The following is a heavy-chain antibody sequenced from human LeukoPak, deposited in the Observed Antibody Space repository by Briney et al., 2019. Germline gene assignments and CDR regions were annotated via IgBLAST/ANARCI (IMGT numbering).Heavy chain of an antibody. Sequence: QPGGSLRLSCTVSGFTVSSNSMSWVRQAPGKGLEWVSFIYSAGSTHYSDSVQGRFTISIDNSKNTLYLQMNSLRAEDTAVYYCARRAGADTHPYDYWGQGTLVTVS. CDR1: GFTVSSNS. J-gene: IGHJ4*02. V-gene: IGHV3-53*01. CDR3: ARRAGADTHPYDY. CDR2: IYSAGST. D-gene: IGHD4/OR15-4a*01.